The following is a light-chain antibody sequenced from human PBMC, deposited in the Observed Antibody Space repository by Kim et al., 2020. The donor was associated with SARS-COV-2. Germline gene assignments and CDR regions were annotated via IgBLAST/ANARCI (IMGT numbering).Light chain of an antibody. Sequence: GQKVTISCSGSRSNIGNNYVSWYQQLPGTAPKLLIYDNNKRPSGIPDRFSGSKSGTSATLGITGLQTGDEADYYCGTWDSSLSARVFGGGTQLTVL. CDR1: RSNIGNNY. V-gene: IGLV1-51*01. CDR2: DNN. CDR3: GTWDSSLSARV. J-gene: IGLJ3*02.